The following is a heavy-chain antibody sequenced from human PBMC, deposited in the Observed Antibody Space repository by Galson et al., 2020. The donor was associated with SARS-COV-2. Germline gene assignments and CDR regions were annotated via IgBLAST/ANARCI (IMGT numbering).Heavy chain of an antibody. D-gene: IGHD6-19*01. Sequence: SGPTLVKPTQTLTLTCTFSGFSLSTSGMRVSWIRQPPGKALEWLARIDWDDDKFYSTSLKTRLTISKDTSKNQVVLTMTNMDPVDTATYYCARNRYSSGWYRAFDIWGQGTMVTVSS. CDR2: IDWDDDK. J-gene: IGHJ3*02. V-gene: IGHV2-70*04. CDR1: GFSLSTSGMR. CDR3: ARNRYSSGWYRAFDI.